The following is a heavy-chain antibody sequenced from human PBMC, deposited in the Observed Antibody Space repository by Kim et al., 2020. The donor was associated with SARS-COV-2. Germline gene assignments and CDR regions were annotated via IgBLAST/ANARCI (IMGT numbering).Heavy chain of an antibody. CDR3: ARAPLSQLPPPAPWFDP. D-gene: IGHD2-2*01. J-gene: IGHJ5*02. CDR2: IYYSGST. V-gene: IGHV4-31*03. Sequence: SETLSLTCTVSGGSISSGGYYWSWIRQHPGKGLEWIGYIYYSGSTYYNPSLKSRVTISVDTSKNQFSLKLSSVTAADTAVYYCARAPLSQLPPPAPWFDPWGQGTLVTVSS. CDR1: GGSISSGGYY.